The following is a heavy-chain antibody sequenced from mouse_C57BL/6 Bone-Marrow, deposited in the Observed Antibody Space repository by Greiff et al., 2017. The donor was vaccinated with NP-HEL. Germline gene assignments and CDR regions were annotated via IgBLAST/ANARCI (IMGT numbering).Heavy chain of an antibody. CDR3: ARREFYYGSSYGYWYFDV. V-gene: IGHV1-80*01. D-gene: IGHD1-1*01. J-gene: IGHJ1*03. CDR1: GYAFSSYW. CDR2: IYPGDGDT. Sequence: QVQLKESGAELVKPGASVEISCKASGYAFSSYWMNWVKQRPGKGLEWIGQIYPGDGDTNYNGKFKGKATLTADKSSSTAYMQLSSLTSEDSAVYFCARREFYYGSSYGYWYFDVWGTGTTVTVSS.